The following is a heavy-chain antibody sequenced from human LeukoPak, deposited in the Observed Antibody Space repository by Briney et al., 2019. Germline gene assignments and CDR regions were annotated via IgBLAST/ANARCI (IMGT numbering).Heavy chain of an antibody. V-gene: IGHV3-11*01. CDR3: ARDLDTWTPGY. CDR2: ISSSGSTI. Sequence: GGSLRLSCAASGFTFSNYYMSWIRQAPGKGLEWVSYISSSGSTIYYADSVKGRFTISRDNAKNSLYLRMNSLRAEDTAVYYCARDLDTWTPGYWGQGTLVTVSS. CDR1: GFTFSNYY. D-gene: IGHD5-18*01. J-gene: IGHJ4*02.